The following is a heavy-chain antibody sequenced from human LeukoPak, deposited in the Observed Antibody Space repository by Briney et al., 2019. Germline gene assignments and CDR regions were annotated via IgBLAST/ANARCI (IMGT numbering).Heavy chain of an antibody. V-gene: IGHV3-21*04. Sequence: GGSLRLSCAASGFTFSSYSMNWVRQAPGKGLEWVSSISSSSYIYYADSVKGRFTISRDNSKNTLYLQMNSLRAEDTAVYYCAGGGYHYYYYYMDVWGKGTTVTISS. CDR2: ISSSSYI. J-gene: IGHJ6*03. D-gene: IGHD3-22*01. CDR1: GFTFSSYS. CDR3: AGGGYHYYYYYMDV.